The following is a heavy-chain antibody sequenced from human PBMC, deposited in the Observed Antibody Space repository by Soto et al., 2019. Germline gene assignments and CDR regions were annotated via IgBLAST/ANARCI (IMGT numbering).Heavy chain of an antibody. CDR1: GGSISSSSYY. CDR2: IYYSGST. CDR3: ARHTTPLNATYSSGPRGLWFDP. D-gene: IGHD6-19*01. J-gene: IGHJ5*02. V-gene: IGHV4-39*01. Sequence: SETLSLTCTVSGGSISSSSYYWGWIRQPPGKGLEWIGSIYYSGSTYYNPSLKSRVTISVDTSKNQFSLKLSSVTAADTAVYYCARHTTPLNATYSSGPRGLWFDPWGPGTLVTVYS.